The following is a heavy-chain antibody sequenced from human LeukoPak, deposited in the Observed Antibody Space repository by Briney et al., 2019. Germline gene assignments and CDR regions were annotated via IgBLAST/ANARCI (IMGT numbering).Heavy chain of an antibody. J-gene: IGHJ6*03. D-gene: IGHD1-1*01. CDR1: GFIFSDYY. V-gene: IGHV3-11*01. CDR2: IDVRGDSI. Sequence: GGSLRLSCAASGFIFSDYYMTWIRQAPGKGLEWVAHIDVRGDSILYADSVKGRFTISRDSAKNSLYLQINSLRAEDTAVYYCAREDNVWNLLYNYYMDVWGKGTTVTVSS. CDR3: AREDNVWNLLYNYYMDV.